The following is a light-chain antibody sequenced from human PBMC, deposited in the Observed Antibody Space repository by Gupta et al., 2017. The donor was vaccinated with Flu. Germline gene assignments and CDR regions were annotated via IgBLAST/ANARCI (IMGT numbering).Light chain of an antibody. Sequence: DIQVTKSPSSLSASVGDRVTITCRTSQTINIYLNWYQQKVGTAPKLLIYAASSLKSGVPSRFSGSGSGTEFTLTISGLQPEDVATYFCKQSYSSPFTFGGGTKVEIK. CDR3: KQSYSSPFT. CDR2: AAS. CDR1: QTINIY. J-gene: IGKJ4*01. V-gene: IGKV1-39*01.